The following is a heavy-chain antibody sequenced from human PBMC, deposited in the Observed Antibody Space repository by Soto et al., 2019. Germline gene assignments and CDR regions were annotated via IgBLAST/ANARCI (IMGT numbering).Heavy chain of an antibody. D-gene: IGHD3-16*02. CDR3: TRRYYDYIWGSYRPKYYFDY. J-gene: IGHJ4*02. V-gene: IGHV3-49*03. Sequence: GGSLRLSCPASGFTFGDYAMIWFRQAPGKGLEWVGFIRSKAYGGTTEYAASVKGRFTISRDDSKSIAYLQMNSLKTEDTAVYYRTRRYYDYIWGSYRPKYYFDYWGQGTLVTVSS. CDR1: GFTFGDYA. CDR2: IRSKAYGGTT.